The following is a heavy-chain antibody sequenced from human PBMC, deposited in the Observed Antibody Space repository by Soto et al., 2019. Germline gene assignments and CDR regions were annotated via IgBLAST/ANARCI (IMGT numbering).Heavy chain of an antibody. CDR1: GYTFTSYG. D-gene: IGHD5-12*01. V-gene: IGHV1-18*01. J-gene: IGHJ4*02. Sequence: ASVKGSCKASGYTFTSYGSNWVRQAPGQGLEWMGWISAYNGSTHYAQKLQGRVTMTTDTSTSTAYMELRSLRSDDTAVYYCARVQSGYDFAYWGQGTLVTVSS. CDR2: ISAYNGST. CDR3: ARVQSGYDFAY.